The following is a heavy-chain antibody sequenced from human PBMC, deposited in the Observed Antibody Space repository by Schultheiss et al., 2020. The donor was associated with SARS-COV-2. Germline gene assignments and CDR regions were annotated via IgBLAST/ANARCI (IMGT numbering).Heavy chain of an antibody. CDR3: TRDSGGYSYGDSFDY. D-gene: IGHD5-18*01. CDR2: IRSKSYGGTT. CDR1: GFTFGDYA. V-gene: IGHV3-49*04. Sequence: GGSLRLSCTASGFTFGDYAMSWVRQAPGKGLEWVGFIRSKSYGGTTEYAASVKGRFTISRDDSKSIAYLQMNSLKTEHTAVYYCTRDSGGYSYGDSFDYWGQGTLVTVSS. J-gene: IGHJ4*02.